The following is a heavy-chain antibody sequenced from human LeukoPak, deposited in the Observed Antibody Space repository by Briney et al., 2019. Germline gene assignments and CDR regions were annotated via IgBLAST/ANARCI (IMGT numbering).Heavy chain of an antibody. V-gene: IGHV1-46*01. J-gene: IGHJ3*02. Sequence: GASVKVSCKASGYTFTSYYMHWVRQAPGQGLEWMGIINPSGGSTSYAQKFQGRVTMTRNTSISTAYMELSSLRSEDTAVYYCARVLSGSYMSRALWRRPDAFDIWGQGTMVTVSS. D-gene: IGHD1-26*01. CDR2: INPSGGST. CDR1: GYTFTSYY. CDR3: ARVLSGSYMSRALWRRPDAFDI.